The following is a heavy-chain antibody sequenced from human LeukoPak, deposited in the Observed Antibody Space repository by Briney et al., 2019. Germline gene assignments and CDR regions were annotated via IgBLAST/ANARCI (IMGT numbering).Heavy chain of an antibody. D-gene: IGHD2-21*02. CDR2: ISTYNGNS. J-gene: IGHJ5*02. CDR3: AKGLRIVVVTGWWFDP. CDR1: GYTFTSYG. V-gene: IGHV1-18*01. Sequence: ASVKVSCKASGYTFTSYGISWVRQAPGQGLEWMGWISTYNGNSNYAQKLQGRVTMTTDTSTSTAYMELRSLRAEDTAVYYCAKGLRIVVVTGWWFDPWGQGTLVTVSS.